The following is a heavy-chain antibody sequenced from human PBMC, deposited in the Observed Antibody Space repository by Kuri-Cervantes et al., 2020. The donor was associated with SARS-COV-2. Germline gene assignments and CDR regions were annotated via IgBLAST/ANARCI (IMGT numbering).Heavy chain of an antibody. J-gene: IGHJ5*02. V-gene: IGHV3-53*01. Sequence: GESLKISCAASTFTFNNYALIWVRQAPGKGLEWVSLIYSGGSTYYADSVKGRFTISRDNSKNTLYLQMNSLRAEDTAVYYCARVRGDYVPWGQGTLVTVSS. CDR2: IYSGGST. CDR1: TFTFNNYA. D-gene: IGHD3-16*01. CDR3: ARVRGDYVP.